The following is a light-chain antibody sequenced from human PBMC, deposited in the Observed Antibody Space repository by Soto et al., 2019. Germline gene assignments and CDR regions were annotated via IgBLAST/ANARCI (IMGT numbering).Light chain of an antibody. CDR3: QQSYSLVSIT. CDR1: QSISTY. V-gene: IGKV1-39*01. Sequence: DIQMTQSPSTLSASVGERVTITCGASQSISTYLNWYQQKPGKAPKLLIYAASTLQSGVPSRFSGSGSGTDFTLTISSLQPEDFATYYCQQSYSLVSITFGQGTRLEI. CDR2: AAS. J-gene: IGKJ5*01.